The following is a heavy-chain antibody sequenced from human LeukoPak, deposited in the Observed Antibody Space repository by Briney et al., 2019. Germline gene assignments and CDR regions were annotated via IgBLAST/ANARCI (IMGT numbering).Heavy chain of an antibody. CDR1: GYTFTGYY. V-gene: IGHV1-2*06. CDR2: INPNSGGT. J-gene: IGHJ4*02. Sequence: ASVKVSCKASGYTFTGYYMHWVRQAPGQGLEWMGRINPNSGGTNYAQKFQGRVTMTRDTSISTAYMELSRLRSDDTAVYYCARPRYDSSGYRRYYFDYWGQGTQVTVSS. D-gene: IGHD3-22*01. CDR3: ARPRYDSSGYRRYYFDY.